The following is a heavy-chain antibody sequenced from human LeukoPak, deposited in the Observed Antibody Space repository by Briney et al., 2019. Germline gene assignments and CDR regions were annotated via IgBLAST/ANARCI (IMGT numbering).Heavy chain of an antibody. J-gene: IGHJ4*02. Sequence: SETLSLTCTVSGGSISSYYWSWIRQPPGKGLEWIGYIYYSGSTNYNPSLKGRVTISVDTSKNQFSLKLSSVTAADTAVYYCAREERYGSSYDYWGQGTLVTVSS. D-gene: IGHD3-10*01. CDR2: IYYSGST. CDR3: AREERYGSSYDY. V-gene: IGHV4-59*01. CDR1: GGSISSYY.